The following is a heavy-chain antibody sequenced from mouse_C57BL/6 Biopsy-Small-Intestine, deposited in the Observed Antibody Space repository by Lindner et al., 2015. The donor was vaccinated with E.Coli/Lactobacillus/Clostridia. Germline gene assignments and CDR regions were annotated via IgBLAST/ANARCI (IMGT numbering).Heavy chain of an antibody. Sequence: VQLQESGPELVKPGASVKLSCKASGNTFRFYNINWMKKRPGKGLEWIGRIYPGDGDTNYNGKFKGKATLTADKSSSTAYMQLSSLTSEDSAVYFCARSGYGNYEDYWGQGTTLTVSS. D-gene: IGHD2-10*02. CDR2: IYPGDGDT. CDR1: GNTFRFYN. J-gene: IGHJ2*01. CDR3: ARSGYGNYEDY. V-gene: IGHV1-82*01.